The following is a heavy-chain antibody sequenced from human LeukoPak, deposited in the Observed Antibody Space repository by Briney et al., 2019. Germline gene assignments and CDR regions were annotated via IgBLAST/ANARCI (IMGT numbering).Heavy chain of an antibody. CDR2: MNPHNGNT. Sequence: ASVKVSCKASGHTFTYYDINWVRQATGQGREWMGWMNPHNGNTGYAQKFQGTVTMTRDTSISTAYMELSSLRSEDTAVYYCVRVVIDSSGSYYSFFDYWGQGTLVTVSS. J-gene: IGHJ4*02. V-gene: IGHV1-8*01. CDR3: VRVVIDSSGSYYSFFDY. D-gene: IGHD3-22*01. CDR1: GHTFTYYD.